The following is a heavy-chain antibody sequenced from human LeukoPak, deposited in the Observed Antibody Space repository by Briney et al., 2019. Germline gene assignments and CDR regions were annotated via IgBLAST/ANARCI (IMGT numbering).Heavy chain of an antibody. CDR2: ISVGGSST. CDR1: GFTFSSYG. J-gene: IGHJ4*02. D-gene: IGHD3-3*01. CDR3: AKDETISGVNYFYY. V-gene: IGHV3-23*01. Sequence: GGTLRLSCAASGFTFSSYGMSWVRQAPGTGLEWVSAISVGGSSTYYADSVKGRFTISRDNSKNTVFLQMESLRAEDTAVYYCAKDETISGVNYFYYWGQGTLVTVSS.